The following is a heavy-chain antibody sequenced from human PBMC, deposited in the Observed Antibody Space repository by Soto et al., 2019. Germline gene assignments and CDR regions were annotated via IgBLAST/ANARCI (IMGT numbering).Heavy chain of an antibody. CDR2: TYYRSQWYS. CDR1: GDSVSSNSAA. Sequence: PSQTLSLTCVISGDSVSSNSAAWNWIRQSPSRGLEWLGRTYYRSQWYSDYAVAVKGRITINPDTSKNQFSLQLNSVTPEDTALYYCAREEIPVASNWFDPWGQGTLVTLSS. V-gene: IGHV6-1*01. D-gene: IGHD2-15*01. J-gene: IGHJ5*02. CDR3: AREEIPVASNWFDP.